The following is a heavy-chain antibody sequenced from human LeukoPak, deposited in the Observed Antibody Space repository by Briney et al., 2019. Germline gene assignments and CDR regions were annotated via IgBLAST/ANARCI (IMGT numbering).Heavy chain of an antibody. Sequence: GESLKISCEASGYTFTSNWIAWVRQTPGRGLEWMGVIYPGDSDTIYSPSFQGQVTISVDKSINTVYLQWSSLKASDTAMYYCARVRDGRAFGAIDYWGQGTLVTVSS. D-gene: IGHD3-10*01. CDR3: ARVRDGRAFGAIDY. CDR2: IYPGDSDT. V-gene: IGHV5-51*01. CDR1: GYTFTSNW. J-gene: IGHJ4*02.